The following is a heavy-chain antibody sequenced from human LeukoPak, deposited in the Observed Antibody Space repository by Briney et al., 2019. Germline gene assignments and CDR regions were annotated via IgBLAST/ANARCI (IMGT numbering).Heavy chain of an antibody. V-gene: IGHV4-59*01. CDR2: IYNSGST. Sequence: SETLSLTCTVSDGSISTYYWNWIQQPPGKGLEWIGNIYNSGSTDYNPSLKSRVTISVNTSKNQISLKLSSVTAADTAVYYCARDKGPYWYFDLWGRGTLVTVSS. J-gene: IGHJ2*01. CDR3: ARDKGPYWYFDL. CDR1: DGSISTYY.